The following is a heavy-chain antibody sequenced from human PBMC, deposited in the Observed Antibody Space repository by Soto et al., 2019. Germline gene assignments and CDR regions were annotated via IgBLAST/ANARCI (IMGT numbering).Heavy chain of an antibody. V-gene: IGHV3-23*01. CDR3: AKDSVLYYEKGYYFDY. D-gene: IGHD3-22*01. CDR1: GFTFSSYA. Sequence: GGSLRLSCAASGFTFSSYAMSWVRQAPGKGLEWVSAISGSGGSTYYADSVKGRFTISRDNSKNTLYLQMNSLRAEDTAVYYCAKDSVLYYEKGYYFDYWGQGNLVTGS. CDR2: ISGSGGST. J-gene: IGHJ4*02.